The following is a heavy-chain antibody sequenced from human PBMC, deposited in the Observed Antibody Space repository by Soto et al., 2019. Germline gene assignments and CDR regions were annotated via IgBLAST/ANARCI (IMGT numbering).Heavy chain of an antibody. V-gene: IGHV2-5*02. CDR3: AHRLSGYNWNGGYFDY. D-gene: IGHD1-1*01. CDR1: GFSLTSRPMG. Sequence: QITLKESGPTRVKPTQTLTLTCTFSGFSLTSRPMGVGWIRQPPGKALEWLVVIYWDDDKRYSPSLKSRLTITXXTXGTXVVLTMTNMDPVDTATYYCAHRLSGYNWNGGYFDYWGQGALVTVSS. J-gene: IGHJ4*02. CDR2: IYWDDDK.